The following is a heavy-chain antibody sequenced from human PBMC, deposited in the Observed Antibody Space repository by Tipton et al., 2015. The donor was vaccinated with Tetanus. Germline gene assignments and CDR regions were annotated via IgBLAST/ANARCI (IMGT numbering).Heavy chain of an antibody. Sequence: LSLTCSVSGGSFRSGDHYWSWIRQPPGKGLEWVSVMYSGGDTYYVDSVKGRFSISRDNAKNTLYLQMNSLRVEDTAVYYCVRDGGSSGWLAYWGQGTLVTVSS. CDR3: VRDGGSSGWLAY. CDR2: MYSGGDT. D-gene: IGHD6-19*01. V-gene: IGHV3-53*01. J-gene: IGHJ4*02. CDR1: GGSFRSGDHY.